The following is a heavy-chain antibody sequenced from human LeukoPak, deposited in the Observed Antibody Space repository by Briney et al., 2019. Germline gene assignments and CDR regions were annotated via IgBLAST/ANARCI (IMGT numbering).Heavy chain of an antibody. D-gene: IGHD5-24*01. CDR2: IYNSGTT. V-gene: IGHV4-59*08. CDR3: ARTRNDGYKDF. CDR1: GGSISNYY. J-gene: IGHJ4*02. Sequence: SETLSLICTISGGSISNYYWSWIRQPPGKGLEWMGYIYNSGTTDYNPSLMSRVTISVNTSKNQFSLKLSSVTATDTAVYYCARTRNDGYKDFWGQGALVTVSS.